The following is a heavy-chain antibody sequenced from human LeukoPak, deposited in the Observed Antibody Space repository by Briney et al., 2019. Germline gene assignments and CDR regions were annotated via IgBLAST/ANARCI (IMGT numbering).Heavy chain of an antibody. Sequence: PGGSLRLSCAASGFTFSSYPMSWVRQAPGRGLEWVSGISGSDGSTYYADSVKGRFTISRDNSKNTLYLQMNSLRAEDTAVYYCARAGGRSWFDPWGQGTLVTVSS. CDR2: ISGSDGST. CDR1: GFTFSSYP. CDR3: ARAGGRSWFDP. J-gene: IGHJ5*02. V-gene: IGHV3-23*01.